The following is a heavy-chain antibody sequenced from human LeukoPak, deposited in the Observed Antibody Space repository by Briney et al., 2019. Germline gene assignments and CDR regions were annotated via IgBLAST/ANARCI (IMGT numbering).Heavy chain of an antibody. J-gene: IGHJ3*02. Sequence: ASVKVSCKASGYTFTSYGISWVRQAPGQGLEWMGWISAYNGNTNYAQKLQGRVTMTTDTSTSTAYMELRSLRSDDTAVYYCARERSTILQVYGITGTTRAAFDIWGQGTMVTVSS. CDR3: ARERSTILQVYGITGTTRAAFDI. V-gene: IGHV1-18*01. CDR1: GYTFTSYG. D-gene: IGHD1-20*01. CDR2: ISAYNGNT.